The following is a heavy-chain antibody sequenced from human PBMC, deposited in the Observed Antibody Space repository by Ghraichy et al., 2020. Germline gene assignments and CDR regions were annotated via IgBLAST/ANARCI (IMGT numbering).Heavy chain of an antibody. CDR2: IYHSGTA. Sequence: SETLSLTCILSGGSISSYYWSWIRQPPGKGLEWIGYIYHSGTANYNPSPSLKSRVTISVDTSQNQFPLKLSSVTAADTAVYYCARHIDHGGNSLYYGMDVWGQGTTVTVSS. J-gene: IGHJ6*02. V-gene: IGHV4-59*08. CDR3: ARHIDHGGNSLYYGMDV. D-gene: IGHD4-23*01. CDR1: GGSISSYY.